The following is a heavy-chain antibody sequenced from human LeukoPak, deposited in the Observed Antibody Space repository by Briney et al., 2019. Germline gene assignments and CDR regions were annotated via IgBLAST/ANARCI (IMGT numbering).Heavy chain of an antibody. CDR3: ARRCGSGWYVYYYYYMDV. D-gene: IGHD6-19*01. CDR2: IKQDGSEK. CDR1: GFTFSSYW. J-gene: IGHJ6*03. Sequence: GGSLRLSCAASGFTFSSYWMSWVRQAPGKGLEWVANIKQDGSEKYYVDSVKGRFTISRDNAKNSLYLQMNSLRAEDTAVYYCARRCGSGWYVYYYYYMDVWGKGTTVTVSS. V-gene: IGHV3-7*01.